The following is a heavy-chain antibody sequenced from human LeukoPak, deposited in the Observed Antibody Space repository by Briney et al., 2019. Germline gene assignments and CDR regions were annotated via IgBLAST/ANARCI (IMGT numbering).Heavy chain of an antibody. J-gene: IGHJ4*02. D-gene: IGHD4-17*01. CDR3: ARDRRGYGDYVYGY. CDR1: GFTFSSYS. V-gene: IGHV3-21*01. Sequence: GGSLRLSCAASGFTFSSYSMNWVRQAPGKGLEWVSSISSSSSYIYYADSVKGRFTISRDNAKNSLYLQMNSLRAEDTAVYYCARDRRGYGDYVYGYWGQGTLVTVSS. CDR2: ISSSSSYI.